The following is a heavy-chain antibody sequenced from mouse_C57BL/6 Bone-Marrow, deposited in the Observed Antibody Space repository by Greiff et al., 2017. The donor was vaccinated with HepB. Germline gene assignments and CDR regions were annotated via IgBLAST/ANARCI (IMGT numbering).Heavy chain of an antibody. CDR1: GYTFTSYW. V-gene: IGHV1-53*01. CDR3: AREQGSNYVRFAY. D-gene: IGHD2-5*01. Sequence: VQLQQPGTELVKPGASVKLSCKASGYTFTSYWMHWVKQRPGQGLEWIGNINPSNGGTNYNEKFKSKATLTVDKSPSTAYMQLSSLTSEDSAVYYCAREQGSNYVRFAYWGQGTLVTVSA. J-gene: IGHJ3*01. CDR2: INPSNGGT.